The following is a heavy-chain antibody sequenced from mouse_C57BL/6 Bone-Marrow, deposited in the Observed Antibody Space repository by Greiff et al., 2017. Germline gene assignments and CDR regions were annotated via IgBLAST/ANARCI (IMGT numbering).Heavy chain of an antibody. D-gene: IGHD2-3*01. V-gene: IGHV5-6*02. CDR1: GFTFSSYG. J-gene: IGHJ4*01. CDR3: ARHDGFYSSARDY. CDR2: ISSGGSYT. Sequence: DVKLVESGGDLVKPGGSLKLSCAASGFTFSSYGMSWVRQTPDKRLEWVATISSGGSYTYYPDSVKGRFTISRDNDKNTLYRQLSSRMSEDTAMYYCARHDGFYSSARDYWGQGTSVTVSS.